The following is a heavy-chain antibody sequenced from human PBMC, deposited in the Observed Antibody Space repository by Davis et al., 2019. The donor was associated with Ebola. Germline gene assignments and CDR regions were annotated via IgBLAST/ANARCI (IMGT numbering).Heavy chain of an antibody. V-gene: IGHV3-23*01. CDR1: GFLFSSYA. J-gene: IGHJ4*02. Sequence: GESLKISCAASGFLFSSYAMSWVRQAPGRGLEWVSSISASGGATFYADSVKGRIVMSRDNSNDTLYLRMNNLRAEATAIYYCAKDLTSYYGSGDFFDYWGQGILVTVSS. CDR2: ISASGGAT. D-gene: IGHD3-10*01. CDR3: AKDLTSYYGSGDFFDY.